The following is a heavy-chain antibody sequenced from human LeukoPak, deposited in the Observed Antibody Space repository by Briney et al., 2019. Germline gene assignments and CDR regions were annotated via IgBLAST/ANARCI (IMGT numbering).Heavy chain of an antibody. J-gene: IGHJ6*03. CDR1: RGPITSTNYY. CDR2: MYHSGST. V-gene: IGHV4-39*07. Sequence: PSETLSLTCTVSRGPITSTNYYWAWIRQPPGKGLEWIGSMYHSGSTYYNPSLKSRVTISVDTSKNQFSLRLSSVTAADTAVYYCARGGARGYYYYYMDVWGKGTTVTVSS. CDR3: ARGGARGYYYYYMDV. D-gene: IGHD4/OR15-4a*01.